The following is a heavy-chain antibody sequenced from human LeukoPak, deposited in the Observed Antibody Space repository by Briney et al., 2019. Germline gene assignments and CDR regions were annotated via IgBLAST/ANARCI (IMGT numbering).Heavy chain of an antibody. Sequence: GGSLRLSCAASGFTFSGYSMNWVRQAPGKGLEWVSSISSSSSYIYYADSVKDRFTISRDNAKNSLYLQMNSLRAEDTAVYYCARGGMAAAFIADYWGQGTLVTVSS. J-gene: IGHJ4*02. CDR1: GFTFSGYS. V-gene: IGHV3-21*01. D-gene: IGHD6-13*01. CDR3: ARGGMAAAFIADY. CDR2: ISSSSSYI.